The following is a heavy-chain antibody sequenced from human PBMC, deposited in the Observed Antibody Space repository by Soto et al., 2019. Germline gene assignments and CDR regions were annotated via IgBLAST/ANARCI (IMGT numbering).Heavy chain of an antibody. Sequence: GGSLRLSCAASGFTFSSYAMSWVRQAPGKGLEWVSAISGSGGSTYYADSVRGRFTISRDNSKNTLYLQMNSLRAEDTAVYYCAKDLWGFGASYFDYWGQGTLVTVSS. D-gene: IGHD3-10*01. CDR3: AKDLWGFGASYFDY. CDR2: ISGSGGST. J-gene: IGHJ4*01. V-gene: IGHV3-23*01. CDR1: GFTFSSYA.